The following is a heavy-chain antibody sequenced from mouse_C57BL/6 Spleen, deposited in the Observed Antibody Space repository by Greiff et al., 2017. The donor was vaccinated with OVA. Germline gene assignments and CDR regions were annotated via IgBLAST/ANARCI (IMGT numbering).Heavy chain of an antibody. CDR1: GYSFTDYN. Sequence: EVKLQESGPELVKPGASVKISCKASGYSFTDYNMNWVKQSNGKSLEWIGVINPNYGTTSYNQKFKGKATLTVDQSSSTAYMQLNSLTSEDSAVYYCARYGSSHWYFDVWGTGTTVTVSS. J-gene: IGHJ1*03. CDR2: INPNYGTT. CDR3: ARYGSSHWYFDV. D-gene: IGHD1-1*01. V-gene: IGHV1-39*01.